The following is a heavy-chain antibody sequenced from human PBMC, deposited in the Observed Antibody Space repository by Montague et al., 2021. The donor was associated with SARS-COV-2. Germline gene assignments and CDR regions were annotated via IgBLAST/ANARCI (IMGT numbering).Heavy chain of an antibody. CDR2: VTTSGTT. Sequence: SETLSLTCAVSGGSITGFSWSWVRQPAWKGLEWIGRVTTSGTTTYSPSLRSRVPMSVDTSKNQFSLNLNSVTAADTAIYYCARTPTRPLSLDSWGQGTLVTVSS. J-gene: IGHJ4*02. V-gene: IGHV4-4*07. D-gene: IGHD6-6*01. CDR3: ARTPTRPLSLDS. CDR1: GGSITGFS.